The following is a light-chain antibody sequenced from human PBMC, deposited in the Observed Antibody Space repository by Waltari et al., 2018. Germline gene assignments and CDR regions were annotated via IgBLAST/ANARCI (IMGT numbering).Light chain of an antibody. Sequence: DIQMTQSPSTLSASVGDRVTITCRASQSISSWLAWYQQKPGKAPKLLIYKASSLESGVPSRFSGSGSGTEFTLTISSLQPDDFATYYCQQYDSYPYTFGQGTKLEIK. CDR3: QQYDSYPYT. CDR2: KAS. V-gene: IGKV1-5*03. J-gene: IGKJ2*01. CDR1: QSISSW.